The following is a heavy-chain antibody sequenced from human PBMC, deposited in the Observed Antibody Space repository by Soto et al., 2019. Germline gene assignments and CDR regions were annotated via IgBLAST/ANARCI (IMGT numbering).Heavy chain of an antibody. Sequence: ASVKVSCKASGGTFSSYAISWVRQAPGQGLEWMGGIIPIFGTANYAQKFQGRVTITADESTSTAYMELSSLRSEDTAVYYCARGKKHYYDSSGYYYSVSGVTYYGMDVWGQGTTVTVSS. CDR3: ARGKKHYYDSSGYYYSVSGVTYYGMDV. CDR2: IIPIFGTA. V-gene: IGHV1-69*13. J-gene: IGHJ6*02. CDR1: GGTFSSYA. D-gene: IGHD3-22*01.